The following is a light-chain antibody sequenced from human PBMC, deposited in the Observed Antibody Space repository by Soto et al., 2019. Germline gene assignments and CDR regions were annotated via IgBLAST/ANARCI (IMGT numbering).Light chain of an antibody. CDR2: GAS. J-gene: IGKJ4*01. CDR1: QSVSSSY. CDR3: QQYGSSLFA. V-gene: IGKV3-20*01. Sequence: EIVLTQSPGTLSLSPGERSTLSCRASQSVSSSYLAWYQQKPGQAPRLLIYGASSRATGIPDRSSGSGSGTDFTLTISRLEPEDFAVYYCQQYGSSLFAFGGGTKVDIK.